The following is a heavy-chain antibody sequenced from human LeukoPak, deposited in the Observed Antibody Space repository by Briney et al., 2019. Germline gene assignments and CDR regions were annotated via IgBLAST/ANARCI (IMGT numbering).Heavy chain of an antibody. V-gene: IGHV4-34*01. CDR1: GGSFSGYY. Sequence: SETLSLTCAVYGGSFSGYYWSWIRQPPGKGLEWIGEINHSGSTNYNPSLKSRVTISVDTSKNQFSLKLGSVTAADTAVYYCARESHGDYVDYWGQGTLVTVSS. CDR2: INHSGST. J-gene: IGHJ4*02. D-gene: IGHD4-17*01. CDR3: ARESHGDYVDY.